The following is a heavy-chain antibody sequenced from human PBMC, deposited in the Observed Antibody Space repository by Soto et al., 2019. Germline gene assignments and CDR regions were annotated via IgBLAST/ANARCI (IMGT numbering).Heavy chain of an antibody. V-gene: IGHV4-59*01. D-gene: IGHD4-4*01. CDR3: ARAYRYYGMDV. Sequence: SETLSLTCTVSGGSISSYYWSWIRQPPGKGLEWIGYIYYSGSTNYNPSLKSRVTISVDTSKNQFSLKLSSVTAADTAVYYCARAYRYYGMDVWGQGTTVTVSS. CDR1: GGSISSYY. CDR2: IYYSGST. J-gene: IGHJ6*02.